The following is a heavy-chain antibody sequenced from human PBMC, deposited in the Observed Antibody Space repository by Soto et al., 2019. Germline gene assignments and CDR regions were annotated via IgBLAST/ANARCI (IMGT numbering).Heavy chain of an antibody. V-gene: IGHV1-46*01. CDR1: GYSFTNFH. Sequence: QVQLSQFGAEVKKPGASVKVSCKASGYSFTNFHIHWVRQAPGQGLEWMGMIDPSGGITRDAQRLQGRITMTRDASTSTVYMELRSLTSEDTAVYYCARDVLGHDNYETIGYYFDHGGQGTLVTVPS. D-gene: IGHD3-22*01. J-gene: IGHJ4*02. CDR2: IDPSGGIT. CDR3: ARDVLGHDNYETIGYYFDH.